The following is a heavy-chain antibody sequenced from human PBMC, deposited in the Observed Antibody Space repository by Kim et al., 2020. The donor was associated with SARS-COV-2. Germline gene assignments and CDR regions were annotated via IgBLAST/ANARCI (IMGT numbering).Heavy chain of an antibody. CDR2: IYYSGST. Sequence: SETLSLTCTVSGGSISSSSYYWGWIRQPPGKGLEWIGSIYYSGSTYYNPSLKSRVTISVDTSKNQFSLKLSSVTAADTAVYYCARHTYSSGRDYWGQGTLVTVSS. D-gene: IGHD6-19*01. CDR3: ARHTYSSGRDY. V-gene: IGHV4-39*01. J-gene: IGHJ4*02. CDR1: GGSISSSSYY.